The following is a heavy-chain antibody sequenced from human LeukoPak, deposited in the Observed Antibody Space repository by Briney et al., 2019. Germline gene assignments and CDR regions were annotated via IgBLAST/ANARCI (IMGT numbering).Heavy chain of an antibody. CDR1: GGSISSYY. D-gene: IGHD3-10*01. J-gene: IGHJ6*03. CDR3: ARGAISVRGVTHDYYYYMDV. Sequence: SETLSLTCTVSGGSISSYYWSWIRQPPGKGLEWIGYIYYSGSTNYNPSLKSRVTISVDTSKNQFSLKLSSVTAADTAVYYCARGAISVRGVTHDYYYYMDVWGKGTTVTISS. V-gene: IGHV4-59*01. CDR2: IYYSGST.